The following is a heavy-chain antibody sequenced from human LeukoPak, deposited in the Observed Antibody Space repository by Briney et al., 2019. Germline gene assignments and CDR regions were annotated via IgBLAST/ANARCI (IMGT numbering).Heavy chain of an antibody. Sequence: GGSLRLSCAASGFTFSSYRMSWVRQAPGKGLEWVANIKQDGSEKYYVDSVKGRFTISRDNAKNSLYLQMNSLRAEDTAVYYCARDRIAWGSGGLDWFDPWGQGTLVTVSS. D-gene: IGHD3-10*01. J-gene: IGHJ5*02. CDR1: GFTFSSYR. CDR3: ARDRIAWGSGGLDWFDP. V-gene: IGHV3-7*01. CDR2: IKQDGSEK.